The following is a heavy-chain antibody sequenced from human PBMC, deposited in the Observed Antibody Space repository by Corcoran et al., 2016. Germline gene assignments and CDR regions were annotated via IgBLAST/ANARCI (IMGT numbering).Heavy chain of an antibody. CDR1: GYSISSGYY. CDR2: IYHGGTT. Sequence: QVQLQESGPGLVKPSETLSLTCTVSGYSISSGYYWGWIRQPPGTGLEWIANIYHGGTTYYNPSLKTRVTISVDTSKNQFSLKLSSVTAADTAVYDCARGGRVVTNPEFDYWGQGTLVTVSS. CDR3: ARGGRVVTNPEFDY. J-gene: IGHJ4*02. V-gene: IGHV4-38-2*02. D-gene: IGHD2-21*02.